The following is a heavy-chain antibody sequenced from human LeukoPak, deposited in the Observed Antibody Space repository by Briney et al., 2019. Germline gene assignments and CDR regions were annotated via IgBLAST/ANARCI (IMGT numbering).Heavy chain of an antibody. CDR3: GRGRGSSAKDY. CDR2: ISTNGGTT. CDR1: GFTFSNYA. Sequence: GGSLRLSCATSGFTFSNYAMHWVRQAPGKGLEYVSAISTNGGTTYYANSVKGRFTISRDNSNNTLYRQMGSLATEDMAVYYCGRGRGSSAKDYWGQGTLVTVSS. D-gene: IGHD2-15*01. J-gene: IGHJ4*02. V-gene: IGHV3-64*01.